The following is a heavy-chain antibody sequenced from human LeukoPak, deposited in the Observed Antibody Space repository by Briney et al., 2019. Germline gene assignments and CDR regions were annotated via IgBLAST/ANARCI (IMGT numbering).Heavy chain of an antibody. CDR3: ARISYYDFWSGYS. J-gene: IGHJ4*02. CDR2: IIPIFGTA. Sequence: ASVKVSCKASGYTFTSYAISWVRQAPGQGLEWMGGIIPIFGTANYAQKFQGRVTITADESTSTAYMELSSLRSEDTAVYYCARISYYDFWSGYSWGQGTLVTVSS. D-gene: IGHD3-3*01. CDR1: GYTFTSYA. V-gene: IGHV1-69*13.